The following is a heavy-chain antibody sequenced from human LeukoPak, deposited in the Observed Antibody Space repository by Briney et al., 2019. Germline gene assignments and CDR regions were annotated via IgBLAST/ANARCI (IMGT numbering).Heavy chain of an antibody. Sequence: ASVKVSCKASGYTFTGYYMHWVRQAPGQGLEWMGWINPNSGGTNYAQKFQGRVTMTRDTSISTAYMELSRLRSDDTAAYYCARYTYSSTWFDPWGQGTLVTVSS. CDR1: GYTFTGYY. V-gene: IGHV1-2*02. J-gene: IGHJ5*02. CDR3: ARYTYSSTWFDP. D-gene: IGHD6-13*01. CDR2: INPNSGGT.